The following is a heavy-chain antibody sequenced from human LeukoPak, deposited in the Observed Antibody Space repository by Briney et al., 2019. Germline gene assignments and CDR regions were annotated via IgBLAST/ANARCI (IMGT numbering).Heavy chain of an antibody. V-gene: IGHV3-66*01. Sequence: PGGSLRLSCAASGFTVSFTYISWVRQTPGKGLEWVSTIYSAGATYYADSVQGRFTISRDSSKNMIFLQMNSLRTEDTAVYYCTKVALATGYYFDSWGQGTLVTVSS. CDR1: GFTVSFTY. D-gene: IGHD2-15*01. CDR2: IYSAGAT. CDR3: TKVALATGYYFDS. J-gene: IGHJ4*02.